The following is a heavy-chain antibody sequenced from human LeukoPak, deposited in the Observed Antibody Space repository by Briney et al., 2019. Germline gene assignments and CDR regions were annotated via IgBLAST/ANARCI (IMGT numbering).Heavy chain of an antibody. Sequence: ASVKVSRKASGGTFSSYGISWVRQAPGQGLEWMGGIIPIFDTTNYAQKFQGRVTITADESTGTVYMELSSLRSEDTAIYYCARGARTFYYDISGYSLDGGWGQGTLVTVSS. V-gene: IGHV1-69*13. J-gene: IGHJ4*02. CDR3: ARGARTFYYDISGYSLDGG. CDR1: GGTFSSYG. CDR2: IIPIFDTT. D-gene: IGHD3-22*01.